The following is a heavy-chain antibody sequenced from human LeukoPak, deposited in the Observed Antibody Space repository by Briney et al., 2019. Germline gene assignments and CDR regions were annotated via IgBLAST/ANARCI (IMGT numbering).Heavy chain of an antibody. V-gene: IGHV4-59*01. CDR1: GGSISSYY. CDR2: IYYSGST. D-gene: IGHD2-2*01. CDR3: AREVDQLLSSYFDY. Sequence: SETLSLTCTVSGGSISSYYWSWIRQPPGKGLEWIGYIYYSGSTNYNPSLKSRVTISVDTSKNQLSLKLSSVTAADTAVYYCAREVDQLLSSYFDYWGQGTLVTVSS. J-gene: IGHJ4*02.